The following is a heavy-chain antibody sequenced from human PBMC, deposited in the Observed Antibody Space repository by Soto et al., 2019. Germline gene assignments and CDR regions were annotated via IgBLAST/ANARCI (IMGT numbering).Heavy chain of an antibody. Sequence: EVQLVESGGGLVRPGGSLTLSCAASGFTFSNYWVSWVRQAPGKGLEWVANIKDDGSGKYYVDSVKGRFTISRDNAKNSLYLQMNSLRVEDTAVYYCARDPRRSGSSNGGYWGQGTLVIVSS. V-gene: IGHV3-7*05. CDR3: ARDPRRSGSSNGGY. D-gene: IGHD3-10*01. J-gene: IGHJ4*02. CDR1: GFTFSNYW. CDR2: IKDDGSGK.